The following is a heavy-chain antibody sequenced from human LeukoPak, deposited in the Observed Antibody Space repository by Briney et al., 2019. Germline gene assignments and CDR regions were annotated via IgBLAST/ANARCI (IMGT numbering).Heavy chain of an antibody. D-gene: IGHD3-3*01. CDR2: IRSKAYGGTT. V-gene: IGHV3-49*04. J-gene: IGHJ4*02. Sequence: GGSLRLSCTASGFTFGDYAMSWVRQAPGKGLEWVGFIRSKAYGGTTEYAASVKGRFTISRDDSKSIAYLQMNSLKTEDTAVYYCVSQRFLSVSPHDYWGQGTLVTVSS. CDR1: GFTFGDYA. CDR3: VSQRFLSVSPHDY.